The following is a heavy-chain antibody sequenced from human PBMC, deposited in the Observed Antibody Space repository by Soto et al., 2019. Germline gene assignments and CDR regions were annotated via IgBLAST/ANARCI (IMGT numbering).Heavy chain of an antibody. V-gene: IGHV1-69*02. CDR1: GGTFSSYT. CDR3: ARGLNVVVPAAKWTPYYYYYYMDV. CDR2: IIPILGIA. Sequence: GASVKVSCKASGGTFSSYTISWVRQAPGQGLEWMGRIIPILGIANYAQKFQGRVTITADKSTSTAYMELSSLRSEDTAVYYCARGLNVVVPAAKWTPYYYYYYMDVWGKGTTVTVSS. J-gene: IGHJ6*03. D-gene: IGHD2-2*01.